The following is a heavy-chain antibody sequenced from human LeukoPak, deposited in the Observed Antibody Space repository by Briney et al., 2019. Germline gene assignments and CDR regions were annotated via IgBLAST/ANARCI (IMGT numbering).Heavy chain of an antibody. D-gene: IGHD3-22*01. CDR1: GGSISSGGYY. Sequence: SETLSLTCTVSGGSISSGGYYWSWIRQHPGKGLEWIGYIYYSGSTYYNPSLKSRVTISVDTSKNQFSLKLSSVTAADTAVCYCASQTYYYDSSGEYYFDYWGQGTLVTVSS. CDR3: ASQTYYYDSSGEYYFDY. CDR2: IYYSGST. V-gene: IGHV4-31*03. J-gene: IGHJ4*02.